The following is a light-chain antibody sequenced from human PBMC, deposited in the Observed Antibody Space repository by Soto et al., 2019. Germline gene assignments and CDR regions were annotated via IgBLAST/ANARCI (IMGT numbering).Light chain of an antibody. V-gene: IGLV2-14*01. J-gene: IGLJ2*01. Sequence: QSVMTQPASVSGSPGQSITISCTGTSSDVGGYNYVSWYQQHPGKAPKLMMYDVSNRPSGVSNRFSGSKSGNTASLTISGVQVEDEADYYCSSYTISSIVVFGGGTKVTVL. CDR3: SSYTISSIVV. CDR2: DVS. CDR1: SSDVGGYNY.